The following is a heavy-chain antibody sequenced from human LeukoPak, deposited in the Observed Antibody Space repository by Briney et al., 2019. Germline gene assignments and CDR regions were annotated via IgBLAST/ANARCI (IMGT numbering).Heavy chain of an antibody. CDR1: GYTFTSYD. D-gene: IGHD1-26*01. V-gene: IGHV1-8*01. CDR2: MNPNSGNT. CDR3: ARAYRLSGSYSYGGY. J-gene: IGHJ4*02. Sequence: ASVKVSCKASGYTFTSYDINWVRQATGQGLGWMGWMNPNSGNTGYAQKFQGRVTMTRNTSISTAYMELSSLRSEDTAVYYCARAYRLSGSYSYGGYWGQGTLVTVSS.